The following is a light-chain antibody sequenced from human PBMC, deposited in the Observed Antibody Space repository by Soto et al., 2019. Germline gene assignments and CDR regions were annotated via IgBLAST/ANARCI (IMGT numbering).Light chain of an antibody. Sequence: QSVLTQPPSLSGAPGQRVTISCTGSSSNIGTGYDIHWYQQVPGTAPKLLIYGNSNRPSGVPDRFSGSKSGTSASLAITGLQAEDEADYYCQSYDSSLSGGVFGTGTKVTVL. V-gene: IGLV1-40*01. J-gene: IGLJ1*01. CDR2: GNS. CDR1: SSNIGTGYD. CDR3: QSYDSSLSGGV.